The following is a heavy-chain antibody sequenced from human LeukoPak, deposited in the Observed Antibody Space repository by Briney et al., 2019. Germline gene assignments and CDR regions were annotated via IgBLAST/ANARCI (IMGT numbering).Heavy chain of an antibody. J-gene: IGHJ1*01. CDR2: ISGSGGST. V-gene: IGHV3-23*01. CDR1: GFTFSSYA. CDR3: AKTDYYDSSGLYFQH. Sequence: GGSLRLSCAASGFTFSSYAMSWVRQAPGKGLEWVSAISGSGGSTYYADSVKGRFTISRDNSKNTLYLQMNSLRAEDTAVYYCAKTDYYDSSGLYFQHWGQGTLVTVSS. D-gene: IGHD3-22*01.